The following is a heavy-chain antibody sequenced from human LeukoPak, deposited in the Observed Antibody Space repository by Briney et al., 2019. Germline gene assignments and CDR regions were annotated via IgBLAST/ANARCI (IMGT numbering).Heavy chain of an antibody. V-gene: IGHV4-34*01. Sequence: PSETLSLTCAVYGGSFSGYYWSWIRQPPGKGLESIGEINHSGSTNYNPSLKSRVTISVDTSKNQFSLKLSSVTAADTAVYYCARGRYSMVRGVILDYWGQGTLVTVPS. CDR3: ARGRYSMVRGVILDY. J-gene: IGHJ4*02. CDR2: INHSGST. CDR1: GGSFSGYY. D-gene: IGHD3-10*01.